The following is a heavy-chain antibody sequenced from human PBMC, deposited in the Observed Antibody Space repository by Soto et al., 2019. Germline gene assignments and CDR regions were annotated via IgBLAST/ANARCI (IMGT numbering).Heavy chain of an antibody. CDR1: GYTFTSYY. D-gene: IGHD3-10*01. J-gene: IGHJ6*02. CDR2: INPSGGST. Sequence: QVQLVQSGAEVKKPGASVKVSCKASGYTFTSYYMHWVRQAPGQGLEWMGIINPSGGSTSYAQKFQGRVTMTRDTSTSTVYMELSSLRSEDTAVYYCARDSNYGSGSSNYYYYYGMDVWGQGTTVTVSS. V-gene: IGHV1-46*01. CDR3: ARDSNYGSGSSNYYYYYGMDV.